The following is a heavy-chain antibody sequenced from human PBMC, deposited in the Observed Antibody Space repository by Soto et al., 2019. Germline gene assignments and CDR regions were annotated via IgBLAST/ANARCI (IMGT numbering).Heavy chain of an antibody. CDR1: GFPFSSNG. V-gene: IGHV3-23*01. J-gene: IGHJ4*02. D-gene: IGHD3-3*01. CDR2: VSSGGVTT. CDR3: AKGLGSRSLEWLFGSFDS. Sequence: GGSLRLSCVASGFPFSSNGMAWVRQAPGKGLEWLSFVSSGGVTTYYAASVKGRFTVSRDNSKSSVFLQMNNLRAEDTAIYYCAKGLGSRSLEWLFGSFDSWGQGTLVTVSS.